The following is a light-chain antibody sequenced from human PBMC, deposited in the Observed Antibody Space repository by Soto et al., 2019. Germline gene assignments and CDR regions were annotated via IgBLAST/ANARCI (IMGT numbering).Light chain of an antibody. CDR3: AAWDDSLKGWL. V-gene: IGLV1-44*01. CDR2: SNN. Sequence: QSVLTQPPSASGTPGQRVTISCSGSSSNIGSNTVNWYQQLPGTAPKLLIYSNNQRPSGVPDRFSGSKSGTSASLAISGLQSEDEADYYCAAWDDSLKGWLFGGGTKVTVL. J-gene: IGLJ3*02. CDR1: SSNIGSNT.